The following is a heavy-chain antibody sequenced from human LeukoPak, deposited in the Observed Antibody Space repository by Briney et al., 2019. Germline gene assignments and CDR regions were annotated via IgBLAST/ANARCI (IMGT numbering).Heavy chain of an antibody. CDR1: GYTFTSYG. J-gene: IGHJ6*04. D-gene: IGHD3-10*01. CDR2: ISAYNGNT. CDR3: AREGGSGSYEFYYYGMDV. V-gene: IGHV1-18*04. Sequence: ASVKVSCKASGYTFTSYGIIWVRQAPGQGLEWMGWISAYNGNTNYAQKLQGRVTMTTDTSTSTAYMELRSLRSDDTAVYYCAREGGSGSYEFYYYGMDVWGKGTTVTVSS.